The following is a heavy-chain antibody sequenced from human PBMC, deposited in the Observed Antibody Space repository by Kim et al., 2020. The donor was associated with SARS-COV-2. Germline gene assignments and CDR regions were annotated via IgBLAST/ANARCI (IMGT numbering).Heavy chain of an antibody. CDR3: ARARDSSFDY. D-gene: IGHD6-6*01. V-gene: IGHV4-59*13. Sequence: SETLSLTCTVSGGSISSYYWSWIRQPPGKGLEWIGYIYYSGSTNYNPSLKSRVTISVDTSKNQFSLKLSSVTAADTAVYYCARARDSSFDYWGQGTLVTVSS. CDR2: IYYSGST. CDR1: GGSISSYY. J-gene: IGHJ4*02.